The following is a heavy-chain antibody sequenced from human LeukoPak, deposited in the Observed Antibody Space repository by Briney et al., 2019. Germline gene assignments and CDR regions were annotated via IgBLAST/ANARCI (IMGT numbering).Heavy chain of an antibody. J-gene: IGHJ4*02. D-gene: IGHD3-22*01. Sequence: SVKVSCKASGGTFSSYAISWVRQAPGQGLEWMGGIIPIFGTANYAQKFQGRVTITADESTSTAYMELSSLRSEDTAVYYCARDLVRRGHYDSSGYYNFDYWGQGTLVTVSS. CDR1: GGTFSSYA. V-gene: IGHV1-69*19. CDR2: IIPIFGTA. CDR3: ARDLVRRGHYDSSGYYNFDY.